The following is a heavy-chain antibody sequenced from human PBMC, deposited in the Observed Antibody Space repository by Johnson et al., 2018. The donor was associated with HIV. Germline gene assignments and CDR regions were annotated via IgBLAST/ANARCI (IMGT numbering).Heavy chain of an antibody. CDR2: IGTLSDT. CDR1: GFNFRTYD. Sequence: VQLVESGGGFVQPGGSLRLSCVASGFNFRTYDMHWVRQAPGKGLEWVSAIGTLSDTFYPDSVKGRFTVSRENAKNSLYLQMNSLRAEDTAVYYCARRGLVGIVATSRGAFDIWGQGTMVTVSS. D-gene: IGHD5-12*01. J-gene: IGHJ3*02. V-gene: IGHV3-13*01. CDR3: ARRGLVGIVATSRGAFDI.